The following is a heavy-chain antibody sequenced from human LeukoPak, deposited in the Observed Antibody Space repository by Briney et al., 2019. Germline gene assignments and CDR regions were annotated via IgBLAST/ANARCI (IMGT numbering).Heavy chain of an antibody. CDR3: ATEPKDYGDYDRDDAFDI. CDR1: GYTFTSYD. Sequence: ASVKVSCKASGYTFTSYDINWVRQATGQGLEWMGWMNPNSGNTGYAQKFQGRVTMTRNTSISTAYMELSSLRSEDTAVYYCATEPKDYGDYDRDDAFDIWGQGTMVTVSS. D-gene: IGHD4-17*01. CDR2: MNPNSGNT. J-gene: IGHJ3*02. V-gene: IGHV1-8*01.